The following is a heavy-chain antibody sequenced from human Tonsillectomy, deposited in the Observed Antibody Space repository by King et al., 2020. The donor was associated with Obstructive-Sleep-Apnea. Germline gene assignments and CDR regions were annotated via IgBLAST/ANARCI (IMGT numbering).Heavy chain of an antibody. D-gene: IGHD3-9*01. Sequence: VQLQQWGAGLLKPSVTLSLTCAVYGGSFSGYYWSWIRQPPGKGLEWIGEINHRGSTNYNPSLKSRVTISVDTSKNQFSRKLSSVTAADTAVYYCARARLRYFDWCNDYWGQGTLVTVSS. J-gene: IGHJ4*02. V-gene: IGHV4-34*01. CDR2: INHRGST. CDR1: GGSFSGYY. CDR3: ARARLRYFDWCNDY.